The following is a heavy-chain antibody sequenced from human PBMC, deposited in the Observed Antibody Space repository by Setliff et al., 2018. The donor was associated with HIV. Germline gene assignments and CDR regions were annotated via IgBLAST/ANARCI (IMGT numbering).Heavy chain of an antibody. CDR3: ARDRASGSGRTRYNWFDS. CDR1: GFTFSDYY. V-gene: IGHV3-11*01. D-gene: IGHD3-10*01. J-gene: IGHJ5*01. CDR2: ISSSGSTI. Sequence: PGGSLRLSCAASGFTFSDYYMSWIRQAPGKGLEWVSYISSSGSTIYYADSVKGRFTISRDNAKNSLYLQMNSLRAEDTAVYYCARDRASGSGRTRYNWFDSWGQGTLVTVSS.